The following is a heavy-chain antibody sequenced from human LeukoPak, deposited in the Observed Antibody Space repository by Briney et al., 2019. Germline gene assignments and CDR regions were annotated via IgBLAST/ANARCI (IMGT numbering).Heavy chain of an antibody. Sequence: ASETLSLTCTVSGGSVSSGSYYWSWIRQPPGKGLEWIGYIYYSGSTNYNPSLKSRVTISIDTSKNQFSLKLNSVTAADTAVYYCARGRPYSGGYHLDYWGQGTLVTVSA. V-gene: IGHV4-61*01. J-gene: IGHJ4*02. CDR3: ARGRPYSGGYHLDY. CDR2: IYYSGST. D-gene: IGHD1-26*01. CDR1: GGSVSSGSYY.